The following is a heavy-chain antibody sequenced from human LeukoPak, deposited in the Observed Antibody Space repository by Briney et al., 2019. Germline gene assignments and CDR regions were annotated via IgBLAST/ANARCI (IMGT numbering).Heavy chain of an antibody. V-gene: IGHV3-64D*09. Sequence: GLLRLSCSASGFTFSWYAMHWVRQAPGKGLEYVSTISSNGGSTYYADSVKGRFTISRDNSKNTLYLQMSSLRAEDTAVYYCVKGSSGWYEGYFDYWGRGTLVTVSS. D-gene: IGHD6-19*01. J-gene: IGHJ4*02. CDR3: VKGSSGWYEGYFDY. CDR1: GFTFSWYA. CDR2: ISSNGGST.